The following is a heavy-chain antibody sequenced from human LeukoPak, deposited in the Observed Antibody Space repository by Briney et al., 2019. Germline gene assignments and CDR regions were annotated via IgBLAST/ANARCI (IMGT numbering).Heavy chain of an antibody. CDR3: ARAYSGHSIDF. Sequence: ASVKVSHTASGYTFTNFYLHWVRQAPGHGLVWMGIIYPSGGGSSYAQKFQGRVTMTRDTSTSTVYMELSSLTSQDTAVYYCARAYSGHSIDFWGQGTLVSVSS. V-gene: IGHV1-46*01. CDR2: IYPSGGGS. D-gene: IGHD6-13*01. J-gene: IGHJ4*02. CDR1: GYTFTNFY.